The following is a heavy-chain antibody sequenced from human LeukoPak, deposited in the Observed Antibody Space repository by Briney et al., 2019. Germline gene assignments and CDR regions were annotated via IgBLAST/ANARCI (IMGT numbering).Heavy chain of an antibody. Sequence: KAGGSLRLSCAASGFTFSDYYMSWIRQAPGKGLEWVSYISSSGSTIYYADSVKGRFTISRDNAKNSLYLQMNSLRAEDTAVYYCASRVGSCSNGICYERAEYFQHWGQGTLVTVSS. D-gene: IGHD2-8*01. J-gene: IGHJ1*01. V-gene: IGHV3-11*01. CDR3: ASRVGSCSNGICYERAEYFQH. CDR1: GFTFSDYY. CDR2: ISSSGSTI.